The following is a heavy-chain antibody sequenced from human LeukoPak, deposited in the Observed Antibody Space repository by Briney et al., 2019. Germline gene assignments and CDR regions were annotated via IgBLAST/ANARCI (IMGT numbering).Heavy chain of an antibody. CDR2: IYYSGST. D-gene: IGHD3-3*01. CDR3: ARDQLLEWFPGHY. J-gene: IGHJ4*02. Sequence: ASETLSLTCTVSGGSISSSSYYWGWIRQPPGKGLEWIGSIYYSGSTYYNPSLKSRVTISVDTSKNQFSLKLSSVTAADTAVYYCARDQLLEWFPGHYWGQGTLVTVSS. CDR1: GGSISSSSYY. V-gene: IGHV4-39*07.